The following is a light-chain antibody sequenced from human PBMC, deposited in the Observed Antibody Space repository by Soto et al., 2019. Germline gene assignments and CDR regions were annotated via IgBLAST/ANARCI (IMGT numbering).Light chain of an antibody. CDR1: QSINSW. V-gene: IGKV1-5*01. CDR2: AAS. CDR3: QQYYSDPRT. Sequence: DIQMTQSPTTLSASVGDRVTITCRASQSINSWLAWYQQKPGKAPKLLIYAASSLQSGVPSRFSGSGSGTDFTLTISCLQSEDFATYYCQQYYSDPRTFGQGTKVDIK. J-gene: IGKJ1*01.